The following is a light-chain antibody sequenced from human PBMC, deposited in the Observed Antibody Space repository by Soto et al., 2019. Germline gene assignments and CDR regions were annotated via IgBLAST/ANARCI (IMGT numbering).Light chain of an antibody. CDR1: QTIRLW. V-gene: IGKV1-39*01. J-gene: IGKJ1*01. CDR3: QQSYSSTPT. CDR2: PXS. Sequence: IQMTQSPSTLSGSLGGRVTISXRASQTIRLWFAWYQQHPGXAPQXXXDPXSSLQRGGPSRLSGSGSATDFTLTISSLQPEYFATYYCQQSYSSTPTFGQGTKVDIK.